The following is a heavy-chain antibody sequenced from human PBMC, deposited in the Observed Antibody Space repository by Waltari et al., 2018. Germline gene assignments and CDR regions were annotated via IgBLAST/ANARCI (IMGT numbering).Heavy chain of an antibody. V-gene: IGHV3-48*03. D-gene: IGHD5-12*01. CDR3: ARVRRHGYNLDK. CDR2: IGISGATM. Sequence: EVQLVESGGALVQPGESLRLSCAASGFTFSSYEMYWVRQAPGKGLEWVSYIGISGATMYYVDSVKGRFIVSRDNTQSSLYLQMNSLRAEDTAVYFCARVRRHGYNLDKWGQGTLVTVS. CDR1: GFTFSSYE. J-gene: IGHJ4*02.